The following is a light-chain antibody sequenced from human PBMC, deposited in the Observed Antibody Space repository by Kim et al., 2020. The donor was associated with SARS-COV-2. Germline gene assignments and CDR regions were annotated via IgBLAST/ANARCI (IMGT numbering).Light chain of an antibody. Sequence: LSPGERATHTGRASQSVSSSYLAWYQQKPGQAPRLLIFRASTRATGIPDRFSGSESGTDFSLTISRLEPEDFAMYYCQQYGSSPYTFGQETKLEI. CDR2: RAS. CDR3: QQYGSSPYT. J-gene: IGKJ2*01. CDR1: QSVSSSY. V-gene: IGKV3-20*01.